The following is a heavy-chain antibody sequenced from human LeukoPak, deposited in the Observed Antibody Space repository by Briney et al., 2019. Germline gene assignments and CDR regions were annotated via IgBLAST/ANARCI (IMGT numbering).Heavy chain of an antibody. CDR1: GYSFTSYW. CDR3: ARQIDGAYYYGSGSRKIYYYYYYMDV. V-gene: IGHV5-51*01. CDR2: IYPGDSDT. Sequence: GESLKISCKGSGYSFTSYWIGWVRQLPGKGLEWMGIIYPGDSDTRYSPSFQGQVTISADKSISTAYLQWSSLKASDTAMYYCARQIDGAYYYGSGSRKIYYYYYYMDVWGKGTTVIVSS. J-gene: IGHJ6*03. D-gene: IGHD3-10*01.